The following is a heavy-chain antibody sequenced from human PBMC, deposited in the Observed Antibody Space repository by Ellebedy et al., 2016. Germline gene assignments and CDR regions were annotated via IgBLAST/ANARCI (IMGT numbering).Heavy chain of an antibody. Sequence: SETLSLXCAVYGGSFSASWWSWIRQPPGKGLEWIGEVTPSGSTNYSPSLKSRVTISGDRSNNQFSLKLSSVTAADTAVYYCAVHPVDFDFWGQGSLVTVSS. J-gene: IGHJ4*02. CDR3: AVHPVDFDF. CDR2: VTPSGST. CDR1: GGSFSASW. V-gene: IGHV4-34*01.